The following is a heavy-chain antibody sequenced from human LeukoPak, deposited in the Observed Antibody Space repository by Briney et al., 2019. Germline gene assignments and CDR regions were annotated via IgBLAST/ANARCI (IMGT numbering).Heavy chain of an antibody. Sequence: SETLSLTCTVSGGSISSYYWSWIRQPPGKGLEWIGYIYYSGSTNYNPSLKSRVTISVDTSKNQFSLKLSSVTAADTAVYYCARAIRGGYGCYFDYWGQGTLVTVSS. CDR1: GGSISSYY. CDR2: IYYSGST. V-gene: IGHV4-59*12. D-gene: IGHD6-25*01. CDR3: ARAIRGGYGCYFDY. J-gene: IGHJ4*02.